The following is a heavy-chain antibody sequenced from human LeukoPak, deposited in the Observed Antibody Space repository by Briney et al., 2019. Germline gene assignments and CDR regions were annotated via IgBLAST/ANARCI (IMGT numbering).Heavy chain of an antibody. CDR2: ISGSGGST. Sequence: GALRLSCAASGFTFSSYAMSWVRQAPGKGLEWVSAISGSGGSTYYADSVKGRFTISRDNSKNTLYLQMNSLRAEDTAVYYCAKDIVVVPAAKVHDAFDIWGQGTMVTVSS. CDR1: GFTFSSYA. D-gene: IGHD2-2*01. CDR3: AKDIVVVPAAKVHDAFDI. V-gene: IGHV3-23*01. J-gene: IGHJ3*02.